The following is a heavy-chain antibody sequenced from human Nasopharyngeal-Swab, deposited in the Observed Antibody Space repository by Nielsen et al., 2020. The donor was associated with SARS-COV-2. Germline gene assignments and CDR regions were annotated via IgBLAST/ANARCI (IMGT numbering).Heavy chain of an antibody. CDR1: GFTFSSYA. CDR3: ARDRNEQWLVLDY. D-gene: IGHD6-19*01. Sequence: GESLKIPCAASGFTFSSYAMHWVRQAQGKGLEWVAVISYDGSNKYYADSVKGRLTISRDNSKNTLYLQMNSLRAEDTAVYYCARDRNEQWLVLDYWGQGTLVTVSS. V-gene: IGHV3-30*04. CDR2: ISYDGSNK. J-gene: IGHJ4*02.